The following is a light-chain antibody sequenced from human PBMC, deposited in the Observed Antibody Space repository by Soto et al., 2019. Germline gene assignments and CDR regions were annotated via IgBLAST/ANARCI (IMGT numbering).Light chain of an antibody. J-gene: IGKJ1*01. Sequence: VVMTQSPLSLPVTPGQPASISCRSSQSLVYSDGNAYLNWFHQRPGQSPRRLIYKASKPDSGVPDRFSGGGEATDFTLKINGVEAEDVGIYYCMQSTHWPPTFGRGTRVEI. CDR2: KAS. V-gene: IGKV2-30*01. CDR1: QSLVYSDGNAY. CDR3: MQSTHWPPT.